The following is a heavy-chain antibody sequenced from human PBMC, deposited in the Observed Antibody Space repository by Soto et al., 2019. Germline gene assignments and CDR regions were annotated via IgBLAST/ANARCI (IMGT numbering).Heavy chain of an antibody. Sequence: SETLSLTXAVSGGSISSSNWWSWVRQPPGKGLEWIGEIYHSGSTNYNPSLKSRVTISVDKSKNQFSLKLSSVTAADTAVYYCARARGGYCTNGVCCNDYYYGMDVWGQGTTVTVSS. D-gene: IGHD2-8*01. CDR1: GGSISSSNW. CDR3: ARARGGYCTNGVCCNDYYYGMDV. CDR2: IYHSGST. J-gene: IGHJ6*02. V-gene: IGHV4-4*02.